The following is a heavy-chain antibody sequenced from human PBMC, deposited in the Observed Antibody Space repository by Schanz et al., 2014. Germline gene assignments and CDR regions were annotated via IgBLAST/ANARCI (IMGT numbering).Heavy chain of an antibody. Sequence: QVQLVESGGGVVQPGRSLRLSCAASGITLSGYGLHWVRQAPGKGLEWVGFISFDGRNTGYAHSVKGRFTISRDNSKNTLDLQMKSLRAEDTALYYCAKDLAAVGGFDYWGQGSLVTVSP. V-gene: IGHV3-30*18. CDR3: AKDLAAVGGFDY. J-gene: IGHJ4*02. CDR2: ISFDGRNT. D-gene: IGHD6-13*01. CDR1: GITLSGYG.